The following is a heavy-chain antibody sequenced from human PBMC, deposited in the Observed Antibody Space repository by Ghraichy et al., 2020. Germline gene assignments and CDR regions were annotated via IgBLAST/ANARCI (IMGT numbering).Heavy chain of an antibody. V-gene: IGHV3-48*02. D-gene: IGHD1-1*01. CDR3: ARSFGTIGTGGWFDP. J-gene: IGHJ5*02. CDR2: ISGSGSAI. Sequence: LSLTCAASGFSFNTFSMNWVRQSPVKGLEWVSYISGSGSAIYYADSVKGRFTISRDNVNNSLFLQMNSLRDEDTAVYYCARSFGTIGTGGWFDPWGQGTRVTVSS. CDR1: GFSFNTFS.